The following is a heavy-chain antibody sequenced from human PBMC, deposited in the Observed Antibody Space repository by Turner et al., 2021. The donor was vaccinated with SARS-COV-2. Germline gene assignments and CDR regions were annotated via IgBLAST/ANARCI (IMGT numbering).Heavy chain of an antibody. V-gene: IGHV2-5*02. CDR3: ANSCPNYDSSGYWGGDALDI. Sequence: QLTLTESGPTLVTPTQTLTLPCTLSRFSLLSGGVGVGWIRQPPGKALEWLALIYWDGDKRYSPSLKSRLTITKDTSKNQVVLTMTNMDPVDTATYYCANSCPNYDSSGYWGGDALDIWGQGTMVTISS. D-gene: IGHD3-22*01. CDR2: IYWDGDK. J-gene: IGHJ3*02. CDR1: RFSLLSGGVG.